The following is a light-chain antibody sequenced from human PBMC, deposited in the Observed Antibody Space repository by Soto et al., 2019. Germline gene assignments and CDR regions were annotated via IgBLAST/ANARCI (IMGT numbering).Light chain of an antibody. CDR2: GAS. J-gene: IGKJ3*01. V-gene: IGKV3-20*01. Sequence: EIVLTQSPGTLSLSPGERATLSCRASQTVIRNYLAWYQQKPGQAPRLLIYGASSRATGIPDRFSGSGSGADFTLTISRLEPEDCAVYYCQQYATTPFTFGPGTKVDIK. CDR3: QQYATTPFT. CDR1: QTVIRNY.